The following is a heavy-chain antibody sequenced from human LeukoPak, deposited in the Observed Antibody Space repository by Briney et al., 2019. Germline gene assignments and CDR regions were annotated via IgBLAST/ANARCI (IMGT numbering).Heavy chain of an antibody. CDR1: GFTFSNYA. CDR2: ISAGGAGT. CDR3: AKDGRTSVPY. D-gene: IGHD4-17*01. Sequence: PGASLRLSCAASGFTFSNYAMYWVRQAAGKGLGWVSSISAGGAGTFYVDSVKGRFTISRDDSRNTLYLQMNSLTAEDTAVYYCAKDGRTSVPYWGQGTLVTVSS. V-gene: IGHV3-23*01. J-gene: IGHJ4*02.